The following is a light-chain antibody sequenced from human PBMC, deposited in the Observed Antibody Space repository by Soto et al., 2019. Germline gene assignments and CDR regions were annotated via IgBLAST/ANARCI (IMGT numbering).Light chain of an antibody. CDR2: AAS. Sequence: DIQMTQSPYTLSASVGDRVTITCRASQSISGWLAWYQQKPGKAPKLLIYAASSLESGVPSRFSGSGSGTEFSLTISRLQPDDFATYYCQQYNSYSVNAFGQGTKLEIK. CDR3: QQYNSYSVNA. J-gene: IGKJ2*01. V-gene: IGKV1-5*01. CDR1: QSISGW.